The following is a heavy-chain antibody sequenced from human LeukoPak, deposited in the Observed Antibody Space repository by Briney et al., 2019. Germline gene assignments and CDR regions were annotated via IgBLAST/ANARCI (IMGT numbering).Heavy chain of an antibody. V-gene: IGHV3-23*01. J-gene: IGHJ4*02. CDR3: ARRAGAYSHPYDY. Sequence: GGSLRLSCAASGFTFRSYGMSWVRQAPGKGLEWVSAISGSGGSTYYANSVRGRFTISRDNSKNTLYLQMNSLRVEDTAVYYCARRAGAYSHPYDYWGQGTLVTVSS. D-gene: IGHD4/OR15-4a*01. CDR1: GFTFRSYG. CDR2: ISGSGGST.